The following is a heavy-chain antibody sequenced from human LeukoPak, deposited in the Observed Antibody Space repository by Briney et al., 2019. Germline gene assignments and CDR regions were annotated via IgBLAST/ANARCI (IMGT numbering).Heavy chain of an antibody. CDR3: ARHVGGTTYDS. V-gene: IGHV4-59*08. J-gene: IGHJ4*02. CDR2: IHYSGST. D-gene: IGHD3-10*01. Sequence: PSETLSLTCTVSGASSSSSYCSWIRQPPGKGLEWIGYIHYSGSTNYNPSLKSRVTISVDTSKKQFSLKLSSVTAADTAVYYCARHVGGTTYDSWGQGTLVTVSS. CDR1: GASSSSSY.